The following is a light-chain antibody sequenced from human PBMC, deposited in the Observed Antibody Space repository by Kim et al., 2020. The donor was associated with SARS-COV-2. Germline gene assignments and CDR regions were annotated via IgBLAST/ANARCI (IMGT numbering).Light chain of an antibody. Sequence: ASVGDRVTLTCRASQGISDHLAWFQQKPGRAPKSLINAASRLQSGVPSRFSGSGSGTEFTLTISSLQTDDFGTYYCQQYSSYLWTFGQGTKVDIK. J-gene: IGKJ1*01. CDR2: AAS. CDR1: QGISDH. CDR3: QQYSSYLWT. V-gene: IGKV1-16*01.